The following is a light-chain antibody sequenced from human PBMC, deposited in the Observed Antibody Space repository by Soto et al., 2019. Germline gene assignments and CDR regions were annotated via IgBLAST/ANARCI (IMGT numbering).Light chain of an antibody. Sequence: DIVMTQSPLSLPVTPGEPASISCRSSQSLLHSNGYNYLDWYLQKPGQSPQLLIYLGSNRASGVPDRLRGSGSGTDFTLKIRRVEAEDVGVYYCMQALQTPRTFGQGTKVEIK. CDR1: QSLLHSNGYNY. J-gene: IGKJ1*01. CDR3: MQALQTPRT. V-gene: IGKV2-28*01. CDR2: LGS.